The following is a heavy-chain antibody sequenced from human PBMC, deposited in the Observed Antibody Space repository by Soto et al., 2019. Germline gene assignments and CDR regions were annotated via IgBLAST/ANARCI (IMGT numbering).Heavy chain of an antibody. CDR3: ARESPVMALDALGSFDI. D-gene: IGHD3-16*01. V-gene: IGHV3-66*01. CDR1: GFTVSSNY. Sequence: EVQLVESGGGLVQPGGSLRLSCAASGFTVSSNYMSWVRQAPGKGLEWVSVIYSGGSTYYADSVKGRFTISRDHSKNTLYLQMNSLRAEDTAVYYCARESPVMALDALGSFDIWGQGTMVTVSS. J-gene: IGHJ3*02. CDR2: IYSGGST.